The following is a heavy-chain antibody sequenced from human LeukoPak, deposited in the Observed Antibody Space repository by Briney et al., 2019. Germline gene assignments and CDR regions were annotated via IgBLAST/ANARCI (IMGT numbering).Heavy chain of an antibody. CDR1: TVSVTSYY. J-gene: IGHJ6*03. CDR3: ARGDYSYGYTYYHMDV. CDR2: IYYSGST. V-gene: IGHV4-59*02. D-gene: IGHD5-18*01. Sequence: PSETLSLTCTVSTVSVTSYYWTWIRQPPGKGLEWIGYIYYSGSTNYNPSLKSRVTISVDTPKNQFSLTLSSVTAADTAMYYCARGDYSYGYTYYHMDVWGKGTTVTISS.